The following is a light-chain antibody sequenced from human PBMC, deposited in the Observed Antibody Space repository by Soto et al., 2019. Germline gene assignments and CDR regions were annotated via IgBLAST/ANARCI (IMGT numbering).Light chain of an antibody. Sequence: AIQMTQSPSSLSASVGDRVTITCRASQDIRKDLAWYQQKPGKAPQILIYGASTLQTGDASRFSGSGSATDFTLTISSLQPEDSAAYYCLQDYNYPFTFGQGTKLDIK. CDR3: LQDYNYPFT. V-gene: IGKV1-6*01. CDR1: QDIRKD. J-gene: IGKJ2*01. CDR2: GAS.